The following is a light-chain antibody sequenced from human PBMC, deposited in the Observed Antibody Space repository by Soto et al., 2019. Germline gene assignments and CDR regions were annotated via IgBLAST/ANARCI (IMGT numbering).Light chain of an antibody. Sequence: DIQMTQSPSSLSASVEDRVIITCRASQSISNHLNWYQQKPGKAPKLLIYAASTLQSGVPLRFSGSGSGTSFTLTISSLQPEDFATYYCQQLLSYPITVCQGTRLEI. J-gene: IGKJ5*01. CDR3: QQLLSYPIT. CDR2: AAS. CDR1: QSISNH. V-gene: IGKV1-9*01.